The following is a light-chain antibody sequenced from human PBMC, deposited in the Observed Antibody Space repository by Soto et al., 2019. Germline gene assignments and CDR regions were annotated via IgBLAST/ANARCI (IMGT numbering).Light chain of an antibody. CDR1: QTINRIY. Sequence: EIVLTQSPGHLSLSPGERATLSCTSSQTINRIYVAWYQQKPGQAPRFLIYRTSDRANGIPGRFSGSGSGTDCTLTISRLEPEDFAIYYCQQYGSSPITLGQGTRLEIK. CDR3: QQYGSSPIT. J-gene: IGKJ5*01. V-gene: IGKV3-20*01. CDR2: RTS.